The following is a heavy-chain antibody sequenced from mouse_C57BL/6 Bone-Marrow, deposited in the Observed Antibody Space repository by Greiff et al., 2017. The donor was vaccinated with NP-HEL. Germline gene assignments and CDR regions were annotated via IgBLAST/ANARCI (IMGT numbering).Heavy chain of an antibody. J-gene: IGHJ2*01. D-gene: IGHD1-1*01. Sequence: VKLMESGPELVKPGASVKISCKASGYAFSSSWMNWVKQRPGKGLEWIGRIYPGDGDTNYNGKFKGKATLTADKSSSTAYMQLSSLTSEDSAVYFCAREVVEGWGQGTTLTVSS. CDR3: AREVVEG. CDR1: GYAFSSSW. V-gene: IGHV1-82*01. CDR2: IYPGDGDT.